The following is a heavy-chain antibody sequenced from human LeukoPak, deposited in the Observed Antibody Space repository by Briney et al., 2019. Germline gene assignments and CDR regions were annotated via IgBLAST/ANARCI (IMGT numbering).Heavy chain of an antibody. CDR1: GGSISSYY. V-gene: IGHV4-59*01. Sequence: PSETLSLTCTVSGGSISSYYWSWIRQPPGKGLEWIGYIYYSGSTNYNPSLKSRVTISVDTSKNQFSLKLSSVTAADTAVYYCARDVAQGGAAFDIWGQGTMVTVSS. CDR2: IYYSGST. CDR3: ARDVAQGGAAFDI. D-gene: IGHD3-16*01. J-gene: IGHJ3*02.